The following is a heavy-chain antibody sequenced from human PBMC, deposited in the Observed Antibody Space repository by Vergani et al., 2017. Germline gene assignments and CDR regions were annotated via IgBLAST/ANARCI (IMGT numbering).Heavy chain of an antibody. CDR1: GFTFSSYG. D-gene: IGHD3-9*01. V-gene: IGHV3-33*01. CDR2: IWYDGSNK. J-gene: IGHJ6*02. Sequence: VQLVESGGGVVQPGRSPRLSCAASGFTFSSYGMHWVRQAPGKGLEWVAVIWYDGSNKYYADSVKGRFTISRDNSKNTLYLQMNSLRAEDTAVYYCARDLSKRYFDWLSNYYYGMDVWGQGTTVTVSS. CDR3: ARDLSKRYFDWLSNYYYGMDV.